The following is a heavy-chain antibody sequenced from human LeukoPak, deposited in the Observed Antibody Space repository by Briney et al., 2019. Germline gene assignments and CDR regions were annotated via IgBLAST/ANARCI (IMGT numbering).Heavy chain of an antibody. CDR2: ISASGP. D-gene: IGHD3-22*01. Sequence: GSLRLSFAAPGFPFSRLAMAWVRQAPGKGLEWVSTISASGPYYADAVRGRFTISRDNSRNTLSLQMDSLRAEDTAVYYCAKDHESDGYPCLDHWGLGTLVTVSS. CDR1: GFPFSRLA. V-gene: IGHV3-23*01. CDR3: AKDHESDGYPCLDH. J-gene: IGHJ4*02.